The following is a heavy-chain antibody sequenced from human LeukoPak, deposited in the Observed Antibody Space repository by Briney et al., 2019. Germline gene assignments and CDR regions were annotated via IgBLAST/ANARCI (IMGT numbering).Heavy chain of an antibody. J-gene: IGHJ6*02. CDR3: AKNEPDYGDYGWDYYYYGMDV. CDR2: IWYDGSNK. Sequence: PGGSLRLSCAASGFTFSSYGMHWVRQAPGKGLEWVADIWYDGSNKYYADSVKGRFTISRDNSKNTLYLQMNSLRAEDTAVYYCAKNEPDYGDYGWDYYYYGMDVWGQGTTVTVSS. D-gene: IGHD4-17*01. CDR1: GFTFSSYG. V-gene: IGHV3-33*06.